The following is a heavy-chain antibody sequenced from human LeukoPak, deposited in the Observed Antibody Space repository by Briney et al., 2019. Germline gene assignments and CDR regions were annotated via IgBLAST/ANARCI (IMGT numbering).Heavy chain of an antibody. Sequence: GGSLRLSCAASGFTFSSYAMHWVRQAPGKGLEWVAVISYDGSNKYYADSVKSRFTISRDNSKNTLYLQMNSLRAEDTAVYYCARDTGVIAVAGTGDFDYWGQGTLVTVSS. CDR2: ISYDGSNK. CDR1: GFTFSSYA. J-gene: IGHJ4*02. D-gene: IGHD6-19*01. V-gene: IGHV3-30*04. CDR3: ARDTGVIAVAGTGDFDY.